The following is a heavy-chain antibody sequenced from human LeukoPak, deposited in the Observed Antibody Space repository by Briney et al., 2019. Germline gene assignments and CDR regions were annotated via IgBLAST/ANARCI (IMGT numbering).Heavy chain of an antibody. V-gene: IGHV1-2*02. CDR3: AREGSTDTAMDSYYFDY. D-gene: IGHD5-18*01. J-gene: IGHJ4*02. CDR2: INPNSGGT. Sequence: PWASVKVSCKASGYTFTGYYMHWVRQAPGQGLEWMGWINPNSGGTNYAQKFQGRVTMTRDTSISTAYMELSRLRSDDTVVYYCAREGSTDTAMDSYYFDYWGQGTLVTVSS. CDR1: GYTFTGYY.